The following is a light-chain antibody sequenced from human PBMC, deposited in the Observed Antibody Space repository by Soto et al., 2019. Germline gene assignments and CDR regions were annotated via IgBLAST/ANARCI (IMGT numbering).Light chain of an antibody. J-gene: IGLJ1*01. Sequence: QSALTQPASVSGSPGQSITISCTGTSSDVGGYNYVSWYQQHPGKAPKLMIYAVTERPSGVSSRFSGSKSGNTASLTISGLQAGDEADYYCSSYTSSSTLFGTGTKLTVL. V-gene: IGLV2-14*01. CDR3: SSYTSSSTL. CDR1: SSDVGGYNY. CDR2: AVT.